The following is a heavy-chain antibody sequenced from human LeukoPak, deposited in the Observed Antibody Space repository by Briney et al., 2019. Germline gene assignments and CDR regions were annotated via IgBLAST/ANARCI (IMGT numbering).Heavy chain of an antibody. CDR2: IRSKAYGGTT. V-gene: IGHV3-49*04. D-gene: IGHD2-2*01. J-gene: IGHJ3*02. Sequence: GGSLRLSCTASGFTFGDYAMSWVRQAPGKGLEWVGFIRSKAYGGTTEYAASVKGRFTISRDDSKSIAYLQMNSLKTEDTAVYYCTRGSPQPGAFDTWGQGTMVTVSS. CDR3: TRGSPQPGAFDT. CDR1: GFTFGDYA.